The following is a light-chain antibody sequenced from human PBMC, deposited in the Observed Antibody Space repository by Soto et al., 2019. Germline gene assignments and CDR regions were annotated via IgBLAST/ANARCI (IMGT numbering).Light chain of an antibody. J-gene: IGKJ4*01. Sequence: EIVMTQSPATLSVSPGERANLSCRASQSVSGNLAWYQQKPGQPPRLLIYGASTRATGIPARFSGSGSGTEFTLTISSLQSEDFAVYYCQQYNNWTLTSGGGTKVEIK. CDR1: QSVSGN. CDR3: QQYNNWTLT. CDR2: GAS. V-gene: IGKV3-15*01.